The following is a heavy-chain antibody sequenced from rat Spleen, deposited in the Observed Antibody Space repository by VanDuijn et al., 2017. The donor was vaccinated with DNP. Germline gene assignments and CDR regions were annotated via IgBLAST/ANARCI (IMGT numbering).Heavy chain of an antibody. CDR1: IFTFSFYG. CDR2: IHYDGGTT. J-gene: IGHJ3*01. CDR3: ATSPGPNWFAY. Sequence: EVQLVESGGGLVQSGRSLKLSCAASIFTFSFYGMAWVRQAPTKGLEWVAYIHYDGGTTYYGDSVKGRFTISRDNAKSTLYLQMDSLRSEDTATYYCATSPGPNWFAYWGQGTLVTVSS. V-gene: IGHV5-20*01. D-gene: IGHD1-4*01.